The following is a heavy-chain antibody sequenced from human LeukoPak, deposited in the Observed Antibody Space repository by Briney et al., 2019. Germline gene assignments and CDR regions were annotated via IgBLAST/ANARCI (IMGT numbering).Heavy chain of an antibody. D-gene: IGHD3-22*01. V-gene: IGHV3-15*01. CDR2: IKSKTDGGTT. CDR3: TTGPVVVITTWDFDI. Sequence: GGSLRLSCAASGFTFSNAWMRWVRQAPGKGLEWVGRIKSKTDGGTTDYAAPVKGRFTISRDDSKNTLYLQMNSLKTEDTAVYYCTTGPVVVITTWDFDIWGQGTMVTVSS. J-gene: IGHJ3*02. CDR1: GFTFSNAW.